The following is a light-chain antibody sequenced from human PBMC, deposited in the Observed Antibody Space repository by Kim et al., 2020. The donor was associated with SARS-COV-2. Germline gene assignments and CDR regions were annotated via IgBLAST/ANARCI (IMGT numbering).Light chain of an antibody. CDR3: QQRANWL. V-gene: IGKV3-11*01. Sequence: LSLSPGERATLSCMASQTVRTSFAWYQQTPGQAPRLLIYDTSNRATGIPAKFSGSGSGTDFTLTISSLEPADSAVYYCQQRANWLFGQGTKLEI. CDR1: QTVRTS. J-gene: IGKJ2*01. CDR2: DTS.